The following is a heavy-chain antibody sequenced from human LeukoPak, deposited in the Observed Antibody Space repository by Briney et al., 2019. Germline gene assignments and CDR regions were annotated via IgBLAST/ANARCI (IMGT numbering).Heavy chain of an antibody. CDR3: AKDRADDFWSIAFWRGHDAFDI. CDR2: IRYDGSNK. J-gene: IGHJ3*02. D-gene: IGHD3-3*01. Sequence: PGGSLRLSCTASGFTFSSYGMHWVRQAPGKGLEWVTFIRYDGSNKYYADSVEGRFTISRDNSRNTLYLQMNSLRAEDTAVYYCAKDRADDFWSIAFWRGHDAFDIWGQGTMVTVSS. V-gene: IGHV3-30*02. CDR1: GFTFSSYG.